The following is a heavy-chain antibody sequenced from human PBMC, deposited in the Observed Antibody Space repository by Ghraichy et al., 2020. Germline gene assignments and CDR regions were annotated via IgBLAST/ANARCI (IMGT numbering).Heavy chain of an antibody. Sequence: GESLNISCAASGFTFSSYVMSWVRQAPGKGLEWVSVISGSGGSTYYADSVKGRFTISRDNSKNTLYLQMNSLRAEDTAVYYCAKERLYAFDIWGQGTMVTVSS. CDR2: ISGSGGST. D-gene: IGHD2-2*01. CDR3: AKERLYAFDI. J-gene: IGHJ3*02. CDR1: GFTFSSYV. V-gene: IGHV3-23*01.